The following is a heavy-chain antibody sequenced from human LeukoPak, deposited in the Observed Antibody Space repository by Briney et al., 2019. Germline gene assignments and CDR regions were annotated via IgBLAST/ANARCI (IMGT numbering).Heavy chain of an antibody. J-gene: IGHJ2*01. CDR2: ISWNSGSI. Sequence: PGGSLRLSCAASGFTFDDYAMHWVRQAPGKGLEWVSGISWNSGSIGYADSVKGRFTISRDNAKNSLYLQMNSLRAEDTAVYYCVTTWGAHYWYFDLWGRGALVTVSS. CDR1: GFTFDDYA. V-gene: IGHV3-9*01. CDR3: VTTWGAHYWYFDL. D-gene: IGHD1-26*01.